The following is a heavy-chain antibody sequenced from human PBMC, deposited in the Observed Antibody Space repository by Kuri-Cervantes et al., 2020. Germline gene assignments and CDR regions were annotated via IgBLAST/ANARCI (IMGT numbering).Heavy chain of an antibody. V-gene: IGHV4-38-2*02. J-gene: IGHJ5*02. CDR3: ASNSGGWFDP. Sequence: SETLSLTCNVSGYSITSGYYWGWVRQPPGKGLEWIGGVFHSGHTYYNPSLESRVTISVDTSKNQFSLKLSSVTAADTAVYYCASNSGGWFDPWGQGTLVTVSS. D-gene: IGHD4-23*01. CDR2: VFHSGHT. CDR1: GYSITSGYY.